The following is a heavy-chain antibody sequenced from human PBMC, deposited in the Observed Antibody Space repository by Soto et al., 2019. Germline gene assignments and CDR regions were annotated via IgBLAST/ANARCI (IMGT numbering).Heavy chain of an antibody. D-gene: IGHD6-6*01. CDR3: ARAHRLYSSSSI. J-gene: IGHJ4*02. CDR2: ISYDGSNK. V-gene: IGHV3-30-3*01. CDR1: GFTFSSYA. Sequence: GGSLRLSCAASGFTFSSYAMHWVRQAPGKGLEWVAVISYDGSNKYYADSVKGRFTISRDNSKNTLYLQMNSLRAEDTAVYYCARAHRLYSSSSIWGQGTLVTVSS.